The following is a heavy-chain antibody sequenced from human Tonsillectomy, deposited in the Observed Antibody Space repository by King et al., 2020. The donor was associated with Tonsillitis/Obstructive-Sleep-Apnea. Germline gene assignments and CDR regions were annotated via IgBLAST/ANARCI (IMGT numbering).Heavy chain of an antibody. V-gene: IGHV4-39*01. CDR3: ASQSSEVGAIDY. J-gene: IGHJ4*02. CDR2: IYYSGST. Sequence: QLQESGPGLVKPSETLSLTCTVSGGSISSSSYYWGWIRQPPGKGLEWIGSIYYSGSTYYNPSLKSRVTISVDTSKNQFSLKLSSVTAADTAVYYCASQSSEVGAIDYWGQGTLVTVSS. D-gene: IGHD1-26*01. CDR1: GGSISSSSYY.